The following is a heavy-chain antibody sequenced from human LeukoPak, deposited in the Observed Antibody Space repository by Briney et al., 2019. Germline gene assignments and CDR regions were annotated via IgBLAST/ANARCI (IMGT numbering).Heavy chain of an antibody. Sequence: SQTRSLTCTVSGGSISSGDYYCSWILQHPGKGLEWIGNIYYSGSTYYNPSLKRRVPISIDTTRNQFSLKLPSVIAAGTAVYYCARGYKAMVIDYRGQGTLVTVSS. V-gene: IGHV4-31*03. CDR3: ARGYKAMVIDY. CDR2: IYYSGST. CDR1: GGSISSGDYY. D-gene: IGHD5-18*01. J-gene: IGHJ4*02.